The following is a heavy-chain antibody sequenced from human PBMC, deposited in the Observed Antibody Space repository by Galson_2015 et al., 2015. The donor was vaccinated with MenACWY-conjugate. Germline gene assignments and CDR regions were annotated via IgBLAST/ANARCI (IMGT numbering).Heavy chain of an antibody. D-gene: IGHD6-13*01. CDR2: IYPGDSDT. CDR1: GYTFTNYW. J-gene: IGHJ4*02. Sequence: QSGAEVKKPGESLKISCKGSGYTFTNYWIGWVRQMPGKGLEWMGIIYPGDSDTRYSPSFQGQVTISADESITTAYLQWSSLKPSDTAVYYCATGTYSTSWYNWGQGTLVTVSS. CDR3: ATGTYSTSWYN. V-gene: IGHV5-51*03.